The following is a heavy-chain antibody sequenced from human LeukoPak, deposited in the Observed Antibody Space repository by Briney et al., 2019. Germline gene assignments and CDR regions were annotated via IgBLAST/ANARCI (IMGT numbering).Heavy chain of an antibody. D-gene: IGHD1/OR15-1a*01. Sequence: ASVKVSCKASGYSFTSYDISWVRQATGQGLEWMGYMNPNSYKTGYAQKFQGRVTMTRNTSISTAYMELSSLRSEDTAVYYCTRGNNGNDYWGQGTLVTVSS. CDR1: GYSFTSYD. J-gene: IGHJ4*02. CDR2: MNPNSYKT. CDR3: TRGNNGNDY. V-gene: IGHV1-8*01.